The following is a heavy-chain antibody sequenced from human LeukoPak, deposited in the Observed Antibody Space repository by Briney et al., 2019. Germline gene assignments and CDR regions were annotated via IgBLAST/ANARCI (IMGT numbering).Heavy chain of an antibody. D-gene: IGHD2-2*01. V-gene: IGHV3-30*04. CDR2: ISHDGSNK. Sequence: GGSLRLSCAASGFTFSSYAMHWVRQAPGKGLEWVAVISHDGSNKYYADSVKGRFTISRDNSKNTLYLQMNSLRAEDTAVYYCARDSFPYCSSTSCINWFDPWGQGTLVTVSS. CDR3: ARDSFPYCSSTSCINWFDP. J-gene: IGHJ5*02. CDR1: GFTFSSYA.